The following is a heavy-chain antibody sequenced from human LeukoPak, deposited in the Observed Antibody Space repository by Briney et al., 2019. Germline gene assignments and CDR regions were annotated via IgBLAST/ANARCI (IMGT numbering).Heavy chain of an antibody. CDR3: AKYSAMVTRYYFDY. J-gene: IGHJ4*02. D-gene: IGHD5-18*01. Sequence: PGGSLRLSCAASGFTFSDYYMSWIRQAPGKGLEWVSYISSSGSTIYYADSVKGRFTISRDNAKNTLYLQMNSLRAEDAAVYYCAKYSAMVTRYYFDYWGQGTLVTVSS. CDR1: GFTFSDYY. CDR2: ISSSGSTI. V-gene: IGHV3-11*01.